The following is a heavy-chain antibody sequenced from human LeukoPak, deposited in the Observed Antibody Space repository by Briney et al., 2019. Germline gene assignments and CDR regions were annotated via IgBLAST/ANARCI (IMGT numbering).Heavy chain of an antibody. CDR2: INPNSGGT. D-gene: IGHD1-1*01. CDR1: GYTFTGYY. J-gene: IGHJ4*02. CDR3: ARDRDWNDLWYYFDY. V-gene: IGHV1-2*02. Sequence: GASVKVSCKASGYTFTGYYMHWVRQAPGQGLEWMGWINPNSGGTNYAQKFQGRVTMTRDTSISTAYMELSRLRSDDTAVYYCARDRDWNDLWYYFDYWGQGTLVTVSS.